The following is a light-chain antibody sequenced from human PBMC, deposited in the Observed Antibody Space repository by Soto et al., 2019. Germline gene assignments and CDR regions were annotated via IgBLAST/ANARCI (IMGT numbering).Light chain of an antibody. J-gene: IGKJ2*01. CDR1: QSVSSSY. Sequence: EIVLTHSPGTLSLSPGERATLSCRASQSVSSSYLAWYQQKPGQAPRLLIYGASSRATDIPDRFSGSGSGTDFTLTIRRLEPEDFAVYYWQQYDRPPYTFGQGTKLQI. V-gene: IGKV3-20*01. CDR2: GAS. CDR3: QQYDRPPYT.